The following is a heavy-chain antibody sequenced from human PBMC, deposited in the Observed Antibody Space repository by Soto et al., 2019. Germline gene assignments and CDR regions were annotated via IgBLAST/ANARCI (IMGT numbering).Heavy chain of an antibody. V-gene: IGHV2-26*01. CDR3: ARSPTLLWFGELLPDYFDY. D-gene: IGHD3-10*01. CDR2: IFSNDEK. Sequence: QVTLKESGPVLVKPTETLTLTCTVSGFSLSNARMGVSWIRQPPGKALEWLAHIFSNDEKSYSTSLKSRLTISKDTSKSQVVLTMTNMDPVDTATYYCARSPTLLWFGELLPDYFDYWGQGTLVTVSS. J-gene: IGHJ4*02. CDR1: GFSLSNARMG.